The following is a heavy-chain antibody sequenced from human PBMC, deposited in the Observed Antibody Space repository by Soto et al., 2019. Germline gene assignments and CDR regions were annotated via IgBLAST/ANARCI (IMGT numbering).Heavy chain of an antibody. CDR1: GFTFSAYA. D-gene: IGHD3-3*01. V-gene: IGHV3-23*01. CDR3: AKSAAAPFGVVIMPRYYYYYYMDV. Sequence: PGGSLRLSCVASGFTFSAYAMNWVRQAPGKGLQWVSGLGGSGASKNYADSVRGRFTVSRDNSKNTLYLQMNSLRAEDTAVYYCAKSAAAPFGVVIMPRYYYYYYMDVWGKGTTVTVSS. CDR2: LGGSGASK. J-gene: IGHJ6*03.